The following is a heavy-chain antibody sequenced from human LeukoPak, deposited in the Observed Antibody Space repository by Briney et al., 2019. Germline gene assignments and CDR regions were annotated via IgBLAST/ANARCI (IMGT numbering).Heavy chain of an antibody. CDR1: GFTVSSNY. J-gene: IGHJ4*02. CDR3: AKDAKSGWSYFDS. CDR2: IYSGGST. D-gene: IGHD6-19*01. V-gene: IGHV3-66*02. Sequence: PGGSLRLSCAASGFTVSSNYMSWVRQAPGKGLEWVSVIYSGGSTYYADSVKGRFTISRDNSKNTLYLQMNSLRAEDTALYYCAKDAKSGWSYFDSWGQGTLVTVSS.